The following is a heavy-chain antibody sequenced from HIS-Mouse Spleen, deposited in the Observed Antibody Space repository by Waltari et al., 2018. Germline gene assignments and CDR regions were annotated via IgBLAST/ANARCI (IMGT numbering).Heavy chain of an antibody. CDR2: TYYRSKWYN. D-gene: IGHD7-27*01. V-gene: IGHV6-1*01. J-gene: IGHJ3*02. Sequence: QVQLQQSGPGLVKPSPTLSLPCAIPGASVPSNRAAWHWTRQSPSRGLEWLGRTYYRSKWYNDYAVSVKSRITINPDTSKNQFSLQLNSVTPEDTAVYYCARVTGDDAFDIWGQGTMVTVSS. CDR3: ARVTGDDAFDI. CDR1: GASVPSNRAA.